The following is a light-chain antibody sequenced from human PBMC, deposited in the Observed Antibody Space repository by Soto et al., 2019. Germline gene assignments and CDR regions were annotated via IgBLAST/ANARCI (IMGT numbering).Light chain of an antibody. V-gene: IGKV1-8*01. CDR2: AAS. Sequence: AIRMTQSPSSFSASTGDRVTITCRASQGISSYLPWYQQKPGKAPKLLIYAASTLQSGVPSRFSGSGSGTEFTLTISCLQSEDFATYYCQQYYSYPPTFGQGTKVEIK. CDR1: QGISSY. CDR3: QQYYSYPPT. J-gene: IGKJ1*01.